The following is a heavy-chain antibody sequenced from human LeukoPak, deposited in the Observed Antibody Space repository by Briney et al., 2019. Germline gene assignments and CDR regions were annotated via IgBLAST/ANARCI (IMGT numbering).Heavy chain of an antibody. CDR3: ARDRVGATDN. J-gene: IGHJ4*02. Sequence: SQTLSLTCAISGDSVSSNSVTWNWIRQSPSRGLEWLGRTYYRSKWYSDYAVSVKSRITINPDTSKNQFSLHLNSVTPEDTAVYYCARDRVGATDNWGQGTLVTVSS. CDR1: GDSVSSNSVT. V-gene: IGHV6-1*01. CDR2: TYYRSKWYS. D-gene: IGHD1-26*01.